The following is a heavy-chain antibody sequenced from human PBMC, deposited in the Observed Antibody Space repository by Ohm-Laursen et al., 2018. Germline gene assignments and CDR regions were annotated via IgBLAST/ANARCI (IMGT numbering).Heavy chain of an antibody. CDR1: GFTLSSDS. D-gene: IGHD3-10*01. CDR3: ARDSSGSGGDSDY. Sequence: GSLRLSCAASGFTLSSDSMNWVRQAPGKGLEWVSYISSSSTTIYYADSVKGRFTISRDNAKNSLYLQMNSLRAEDTAVYYCARDSSGSGGDSDYWGQGTLVTVSS. J-gene: IGHJ4*02. V-gene: IGHV3-48*04. CDR2: ISSSSTTI.